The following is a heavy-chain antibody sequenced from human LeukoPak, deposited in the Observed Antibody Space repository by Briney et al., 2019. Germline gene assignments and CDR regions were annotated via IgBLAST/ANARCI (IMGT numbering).Heavy chain of an antibody. CDR2: ISSSGSTI. D-gene: IGHD6-13*01. CDR3: ARAPGYRNFLDY. Sequence: PGGSLRLSCAASGFSFSDYYMRWIRQAPGKGLEWVSHISSSGSTIYYADSVKGRFTISRDNAKNSLYLQMNSLRAEDTAVYYCARAPGYRNFLDYWGQGTLVTVSS. CDR1: GFSFSDYY. V-gene: IGHV3-11*04. J-gene: IGHJ4*02.